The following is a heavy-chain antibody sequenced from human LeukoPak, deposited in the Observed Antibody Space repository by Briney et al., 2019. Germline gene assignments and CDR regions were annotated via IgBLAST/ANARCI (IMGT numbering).Heavy chain of an antibody. V-gene: IGHV3-7*01. J-gene: IGHJ4*02. Sequence: GGSLTLSCAASGFTFSSYWLSWVRQPPGKGLEWVDYIKEDGSEKYYVTSVKGRFTIARDKAKNSLYLQMNSLSAEDTAVYYCAREVGLHCWGQGTLVTVSS. CDR3: AREVGLHC. CDR2: IKEDGSEK. CDR1: GFTFSSYW. D-gene: IGHD2-2*01.